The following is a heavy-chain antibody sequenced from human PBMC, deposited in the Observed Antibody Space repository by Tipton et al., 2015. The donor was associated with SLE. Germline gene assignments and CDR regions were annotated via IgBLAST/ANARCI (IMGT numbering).Heavy chain of an antibody. D-gene: IGHD6-19*01. J-gene: IGHJ4*01. CDR1: GFRFDDYS. Sequence: SLRLSCTASGFRFDDYSMHWVRQAPGKGLEWVSGITWNSDTVTYADSVKGRFTVSRDNAKNSIYLQMSSLRVEDTALYYCVKETGQWLKYFDFWGQGTLVTVSS. V-gene: IGHV3-9*01. CDR2: ITWNSDTV. CDR3: VKETGQWLKYFDF.